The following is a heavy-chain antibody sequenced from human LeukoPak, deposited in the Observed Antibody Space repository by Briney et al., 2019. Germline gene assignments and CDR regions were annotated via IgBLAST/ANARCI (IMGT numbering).Heavy chain of an antibody. CDR1: GFTFDDYA. Sequence: GRSLRLSCAASGFTFDDYAMHWVRQAPGKGLEWVSGIGWNSGSIGYADSVKGRFTISRDNAKNSLYLQMNSLRAEDTALYYCAKGVPGYYGSGSYVSGAFDIWGQGTMVTVSS. CDR3: AKGVPGYYGSGSYVSGAFDI. CDR2: IGWNSGSI. D-gene: IGHD3-10*01. V-gene: IGHV3-9*01. J-gene: IGHJ3*02.